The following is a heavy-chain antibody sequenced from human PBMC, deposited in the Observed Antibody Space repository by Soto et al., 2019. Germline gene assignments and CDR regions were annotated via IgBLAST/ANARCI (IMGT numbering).Heavy chain of an antibody. V-gene: IGHV3-23*01. D-gene: IGHD6-19*01. CDR3: ANGKRSSGWLLDY. Sequence: EVQLLESGGGLVQPGGSLRLSCAASGFTFSSYTMSWVRQALGKGLEWVAGIGGSGGSTYYADSVKDRFTISRDNSKNTLYVQVHTLRAEDTAVYYCANGKRSSGWLLDYWGQGTLVTVSS. J-gene: IGHJ4*02. CDR2: IGGSGGST. CDR1: GFTFSSYT.